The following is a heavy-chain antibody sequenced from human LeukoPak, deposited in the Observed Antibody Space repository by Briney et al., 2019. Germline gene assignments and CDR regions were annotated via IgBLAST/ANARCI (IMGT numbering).Heavy chain of an antibody. CDR2: INPSGGST. J-gene: IGHJ4*02. D-gene: IGHD6-25*01. CDR1: GYTFTSYY. CDR3: ARVRSYGYPGYYFDY. Sequence: GASVEVSCKASGYTFTSYYMHWVRQAPGQGLEWMGIINPSGGSTSYAQKFQVRVTMTRDTSTSTVYMELSSLRSEDTAVYYCARVRSYGYPGYYFDYWGQGTLVTVSS. V-gene: IGHV1-46*01.